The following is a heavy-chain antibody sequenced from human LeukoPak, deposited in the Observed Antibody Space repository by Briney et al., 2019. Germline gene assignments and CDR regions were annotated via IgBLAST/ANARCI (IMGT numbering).Heavy chain of an antibody. CDR2: IIPIFGTA. D-gene: IGHD6-19*01. CDR1: GYTFTSYD. CDR3: ARPQSSGWYWGYDY. Sequence: ASVKVSCKASGYTFTSYDINWVRQATGQGLEWMGGIIPIFGTANYAQKFQGRVTITADKSTSTAYMELSSLRSEDTAVYYCARPQSSGWYWGYDYWGQGTLVTVSS. V-gene: IGHV1-69*06. J-gene: IGHJ4*02.